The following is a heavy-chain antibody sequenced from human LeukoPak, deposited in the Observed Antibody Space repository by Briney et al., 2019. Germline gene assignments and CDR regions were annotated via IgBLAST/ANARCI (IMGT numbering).Heavy chain of an antibody. CDR3: ACRYCSSTSCSLPYHYYGMDV. CDR2: IIPILGIA. Sequence: ASVKVSCKASGGXFSSYAISWVRQAPGQGHEWLGRIIPILGIANYAQKFQGRVTITADKSTSTAYMELSSLRSEDTAVYYCACRYCSSTSCSLPYHYYGMDVWGQGTTVTVSS. CDR1: GGXFSSYA. D-gene: IGHD2-2*01. J-gene: IGHJ6*02. V-gene: IGHV1-69*04.